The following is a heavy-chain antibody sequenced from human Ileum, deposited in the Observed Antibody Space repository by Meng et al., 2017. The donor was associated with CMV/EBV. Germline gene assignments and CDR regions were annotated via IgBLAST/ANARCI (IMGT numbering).Heavy chain of an antibody. CDR2: IYWDDDK. CDR1: GFSLTTNGAG. Sequence: QTPLKDSGPTVVKPTKPLPLTCTFSGFSLTTNGAGVGWLRQPPGKALEWLALIYWDDDKHYSPSLESRLTIIKDTSRNWVIFIMTDMDPIDTATYYCAYRRGGGSGWNWFGPWGQGTLVTVSS. CDR3: AYRRGGGSGWNWFGP. D-gene: IGHD6-19*01. V-gene: IGHV2-5*02. J-gene: IGHJ5*02.